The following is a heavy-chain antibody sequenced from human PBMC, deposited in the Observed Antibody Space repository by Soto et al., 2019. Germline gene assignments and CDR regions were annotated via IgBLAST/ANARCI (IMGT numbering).Heavy chain of an antibody. CDR1: GYSFTSYW. CDR3: ARHLWFGEFYSPALPYYFDY. J-gene: IGHJ4*02. D-gene: IGHD3-10*01. V-gene: IGHV5-10-1*01. CDR2: IDPSDSYT. Sequence: PGESLNISCKGSGYSFTSYWIRWVRQMPGKGLEWMGRIDPSDSYTNYSPSSQGHVTISADKSISTAYLQWSSLKASDTAMYYCARHLWFGEFYSPALPYYFDYWGQGTLVTVSA.